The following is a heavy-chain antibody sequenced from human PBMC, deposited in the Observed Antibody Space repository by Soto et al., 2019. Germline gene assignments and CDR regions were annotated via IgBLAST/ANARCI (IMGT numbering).Heavy chain of an antibody. CDR1: GFIFNEYG. CDR2: IWYDGSNK. D-gene: IGHD1-7*01. J-gene: IGHJ4*02. Sequence: QVKLVESGGGVVQPGRSLRLSCAASGFIFNEYGMHWVRQAPGKGLEWVAVIWYDGSNKYYADSVKGRFTFSRDNSKNTMCLQINSLRVEDTAVYYCARWGCIGSNCNLNQRSFDLWGQGTLVTVSS. V-gene: IGHV3-33*03. CDR3: ARWGCIGSNCNLNQRSFDL.